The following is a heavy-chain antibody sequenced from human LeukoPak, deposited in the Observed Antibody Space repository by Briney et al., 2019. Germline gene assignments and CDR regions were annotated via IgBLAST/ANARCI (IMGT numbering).Heavy chain of an antibody. CDR1: GFTFSSYG. J-gene: IGHJ6*02. CDR3: ARDLRAAAYYYGMDV. V-gene: IGHV3-33*01. Sequence: AGGSLRLSCAASGFTFSSYGMHWVRQAPGKGLEWVAVIWYDGSYKYYADSVKGRFTISRDNSKNTLYLQMNSLRAEDTAVYYCARDLRAAAYYYGMDVWGQGTTVTVSS. D-gene: IGHD2-2*01. CDR2: IWYDGSYK.